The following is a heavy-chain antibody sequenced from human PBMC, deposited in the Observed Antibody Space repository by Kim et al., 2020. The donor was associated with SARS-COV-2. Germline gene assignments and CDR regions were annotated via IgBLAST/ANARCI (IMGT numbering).Heavy chain of an antibody. Sequence: GGSLRLSCVVSGFTLRTYGMDWVRQAPGMGLKWVSTITSGGTVYYGESVKGRFTISRDNAKNSLYLQMSSLRVEDTAVYYCARGLRSGNYFYWGQGTVVTVSS. CDR2: ITSGGTV. J-gene: IGHJ4*02. CDR3: ARGLRSGNYFY. V-gene: IGHV3-48*01. D-gene: IGHD1-26*01. CDR1: GFTLRTYG.